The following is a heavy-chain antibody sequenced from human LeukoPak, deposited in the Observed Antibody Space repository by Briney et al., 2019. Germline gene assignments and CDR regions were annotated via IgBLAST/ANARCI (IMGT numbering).Heavy chain of an antibody. Sequence: PSETLSFTCTGSGGSISSYYWSWIRQPPGKGLEWIGYIYYSGSTNYNPSLKSRVTISVDTSKNQFSLKLSSVTAADTAVYYCARHSKFSSGSYEYYFDYWGQGTLVTVSS. CDR3: ARHSKFSSGSYEYYFDY. CDR1: GGSISSYY. D-gene: IGHD1-26*01. CDR2: IYYSGST. J-gene: IGHJ4*02. V-gene: IGHV4-59*08.